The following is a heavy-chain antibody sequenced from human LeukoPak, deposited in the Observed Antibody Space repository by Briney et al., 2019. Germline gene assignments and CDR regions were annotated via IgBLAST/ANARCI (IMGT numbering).Heavy chain of an antibody. Sequence: GESLQISCKASGYGFSSYWIGWVRPTPGKRLDWMGIIYPGDSDVRYSASFEGQVTISADKSISTAYLQWSSLTASDTAIYYCARLAGSGYNWFDPWAQGTLVTVSS. D-gene: IGHD6-19*01. CDR3: ARLAGSGYNWFDP. J-gene: IGHJ5*02. CDR1: GYGFSSYW. V-gene: IGHV5-51*01. CDR2: IYPGDSDV.